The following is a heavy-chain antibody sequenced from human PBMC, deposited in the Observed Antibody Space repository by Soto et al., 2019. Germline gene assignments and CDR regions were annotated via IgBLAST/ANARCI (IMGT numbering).Heavy chain of an antibody. V-gene: IGHV3-23*01. CDR2: INTNGGST. Sequence: EVQVLESGVGLVQPGGSLRLSCVASGFTFSSHVMTWVRQAPGKGLEWVSSINTNGGSTYYAESVKGRFTISRDNSRNTLSLQMSSLRAEDTAVYYCAKGYDSSWWEGYWGQGTLVTVSS. J-gene: IGHJ4*02. CDR1: GFTFSSHV. CDR3: AKGYDSSWWEGY. D-gene: IGHD6-13*01.